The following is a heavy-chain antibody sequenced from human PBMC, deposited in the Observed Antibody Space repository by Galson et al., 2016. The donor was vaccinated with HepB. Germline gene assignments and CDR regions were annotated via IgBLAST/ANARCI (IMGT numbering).Heavy chain of an antibody. J-gene: IGHJ4*02. CDR1: GFTFSNFW. V-gene: IGHV3-7*04. Sequence: SLRLSCAASGFTFSNFWMAWVRQAPGKGLEWVANINDHGSEQYYVDSVKGRFTISRDNAKNSVYLQMNSLRDDDTAVYYCARTRWRGFPPFYFDNWGQGTLVAVSS. D-gene: IGHD1-1*01. CDR2: INDHGSEQ. CDR3: ARTRWRGFPPFYFDN.